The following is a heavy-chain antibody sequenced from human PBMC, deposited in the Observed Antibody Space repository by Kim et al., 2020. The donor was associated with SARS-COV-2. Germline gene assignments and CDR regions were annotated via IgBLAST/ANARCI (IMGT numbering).Heavy chain of an antibody. CDR1: GGSISSYY. CDR3: ARGPGYSSGWSRD. D-gene: IGHD6-19*01. CDR2: IYYSGST. Sequence: SETLSLTCTVSGGSISSYYWSWIRQPPGKGLEWIGYIYYSGSTNYNPSLKSRVTISVDTSKNQFSLKLSSVTAADTAVYYCARGPGYSSGWSRDWGQGTLVTVSS. J-gene: IGHJ4*02. V-gene: IGHV4-59*13.